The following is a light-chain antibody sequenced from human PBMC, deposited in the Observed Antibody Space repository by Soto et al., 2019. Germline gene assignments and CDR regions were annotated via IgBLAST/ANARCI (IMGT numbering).Light chain of an antibody. J-gene: IGKJ1*01. Sequence: EVVMTHSPVTLSVSPGERATLSCRASQSVGTALAWYQQKPGQAPRLLIYGASARAPDIPARFTGSGSGTDFIFTITSLQSEDFAIYYCQQYTHWPWTFGQGTKVDSK. V-gene: IGKV3-15*01. CDR3: QQYTHWPWT. CDR2: GAS. CDR1: QSVGTA.